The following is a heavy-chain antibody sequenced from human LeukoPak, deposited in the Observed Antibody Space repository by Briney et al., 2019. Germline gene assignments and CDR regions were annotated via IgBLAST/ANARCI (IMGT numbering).Heavy chain of an antibody. J-gene: IGHJ4*02. V-gene: IGHV3-30*03. CDR1: GFTFSSYG. CDR3: ARDTYDSRGYLGH. D-gene: IGHD3-22*01. CDR2: ISYDGTNK. Sequence: GGSLRLSCAASGFTFSSYGMHWVRQAPGKGLEWVAVISYDGTNKYYADSVKGRFTISRDHSENTLYLQMNSLRVEDTAVYFCARDTYDSRGYLGHWGQGTLVTVSS.